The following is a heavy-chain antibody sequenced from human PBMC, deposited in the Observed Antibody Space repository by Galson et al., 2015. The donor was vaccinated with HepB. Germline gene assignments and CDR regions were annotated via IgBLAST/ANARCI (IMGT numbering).Heavy chain of an antibody. V-gene: IGHV3-30*04. CDR2: ISYDGSNK. CDR3: AREYSNIVGAFAI. CDR1: GFTFSSYA. Sequence: SLRLSCAASGFTFSSYAMHWVRQAPGKGLEWVAGISYDGSNKYYTDSVKGRFTISRDNSKNTLYLQMKSLRAEDTAVYYCAREYSNIVGAFAIWGQGTMVTVSS. D-gene: IGHD2/OR15-2a*01. J-gene: IGHJ3*02.